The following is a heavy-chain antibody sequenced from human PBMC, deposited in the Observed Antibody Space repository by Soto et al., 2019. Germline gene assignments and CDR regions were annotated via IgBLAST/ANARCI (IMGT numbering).Heavy chain of an antibody. CDR1: GYTFTSYG. CDR3: ARDTEPGYCSSTSCLWSYYYYGMDV. Sequence: ASVKVSCKASGYTFTSYGISWVRQAPGQGLEWMEWISAYNGNTNYAQKLQGRVTMTTDTSTSTAYMELRSLRSDDTAVYYCARDTEPGYCSSTSCLWSYYYYGMDVWGQGTTVTVSS. J-gene: IGHJ6*02. CDR2: ISAYNGNT. V-gene: IGHV1-18*01. D-gene: IGHD2-2*01.